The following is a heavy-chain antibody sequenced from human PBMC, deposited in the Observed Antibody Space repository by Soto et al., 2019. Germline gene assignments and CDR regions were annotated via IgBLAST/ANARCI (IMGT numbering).Heavy chain of an antibody. D-gene: IGHD3-22*01. CDR2: IYHSGST. V-gene: IGHV4-30-2*01. Sequence: QLQLQESGSGLVKPSQTLSLTCAVSGGSISSGGYSWSWIRQPPGKGLEWIGYIYHSGSTYYNPSLTSRVTISVDRSKNQFSLKLSSVTAADTAVYYCARARYDSSGYYDRWFDPWGQGTLVTVSS. CDR1: GGSISSGGYS. CDR3: ARARYDSSGYYDRWFDP. J-gene: IGHJ5*02.